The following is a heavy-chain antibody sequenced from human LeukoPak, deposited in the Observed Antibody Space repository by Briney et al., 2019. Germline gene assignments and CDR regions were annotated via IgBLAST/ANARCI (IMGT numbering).Heavy chain of an antibody. Sequence: SVKVSCKASGGTFSSYAISWVRQAPGQGLEWMGGIIPIFGTANYAQKFQGRVTITTDESTGTAYMELSSLRSEDTAVYYCARRLQPQTGFDPWGQGTLVTVSS. J-gene: IGHJ5*02. CDR3: ARRLQPQTGFDP. D-gene: IGHD4-11*01. CDR2: IIPIFGTA. CDR1: GGTFSSYA. V-gene: IGHV1-69*05.